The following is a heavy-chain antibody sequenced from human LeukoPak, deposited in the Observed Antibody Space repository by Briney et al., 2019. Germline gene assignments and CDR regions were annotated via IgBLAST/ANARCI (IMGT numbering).Heavy chain of an antibody. D-gene: IGHD5-18*01. J-gene: IGHJ4*02. CDR3: ARDTWGYSYGNLDY. Sequence: GGSLRLSCAASGFTFSSYWMSWVRQAPGKGLEWVANIKQDGSEKYYVDSVKGRFTISRDNAKSSLYLQMNSLRAEDTAVYYCARDTWGYSYGNLDYWGQGTLVTVSS. CDR1: GFTFSSYW. V-gene: IGHV3-7*01. CDR2: IKQDGSEK.